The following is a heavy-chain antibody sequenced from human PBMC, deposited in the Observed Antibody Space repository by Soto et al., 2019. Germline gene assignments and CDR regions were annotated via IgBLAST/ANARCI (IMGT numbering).Heavy chain of an antibody. D-gene: IGHD3-9*01. Sequence: SGPTLVNPTQTLTLTCTFSGFSLSTGGVAVGWIRQPPGKALEWLALIYWNDDKLYSPSLKPRLTVTKDTSKNQVVLTMTNVGPVDTATYYCAHKLRYLDPMDVWGQGTTVTVSS. V-gene: IGHV2-5*01. CDR2: IYWNDDK. J-gene: IGHJ6*02. CDR1: GFSLSTGGVA. CDR3: AHKLRYLDPMDV.